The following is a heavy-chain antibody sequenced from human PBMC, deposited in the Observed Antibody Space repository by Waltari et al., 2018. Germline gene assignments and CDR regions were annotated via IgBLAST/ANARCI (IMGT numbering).Heavy chain of an antibody. CDR3: SRQVLGYCTSAACRRLES. CDR2: IYHAGDP. J-gene: IGHJ4*02. D-gene: IGHD2-2*03. Sequence: QVQLQESGPGLVKPSETLSLTCDVSGYSINSGYYWGWIRQSPGKGLEWSATIYHAGDPFYNPALKSRVTISMDTSKNQFSLKLNSVTAADTAVYFCSRQVLGYCTSAACRRLESWGQGTLVTVSS. CDR1: GYSINSGYY. V-gene: IGHV4-38-2*01.